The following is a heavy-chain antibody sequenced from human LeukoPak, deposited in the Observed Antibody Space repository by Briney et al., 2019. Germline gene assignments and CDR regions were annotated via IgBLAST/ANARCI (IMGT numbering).Heavy chain of an antibody. D-gene: IGHD3-22*01. CDR1: GYSISSGYY. Sequence: PSETLSLTCAVSGYSISSGYYWGWIRQPPGKGLEWIGYIYYSGSTNYNPSLKSRVTISVDTSKNQFSLKLSSVTAADTAVYYCARELDDSSGYYDYWGQGTLVTVSS. CDR2: IYYSGST. J-gene: IGHJ4*02. CDR3: ARELDDSSGYYDY. V-gene: IGHV4-61*01.